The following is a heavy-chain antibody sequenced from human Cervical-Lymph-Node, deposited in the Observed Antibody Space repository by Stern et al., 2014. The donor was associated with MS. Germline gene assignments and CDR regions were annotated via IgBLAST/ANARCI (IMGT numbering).Heavy chain of an antibody. CDR2: VYDSERM. D-gene: IGHD4-11*01. CDR1: AGPIPTYTHH. V-gene: IGHV4-39*01. Sequence: LPLTRPASAGPIPTYTHHSGRPRQPPGQAPARIGTVYDSERMYYTPSLKSRVTMSIDTSKNQFSLKLSSVTAADTAVYYCASDYSRYSPNYIDYWGQGTLVSVSS. J-gene: IGHJ4*02. CDR3: ASDYSRYSPNYIDY.